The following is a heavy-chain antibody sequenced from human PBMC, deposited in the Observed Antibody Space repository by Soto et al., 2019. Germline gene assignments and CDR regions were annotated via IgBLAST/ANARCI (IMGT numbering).Heavy chain of an antibody. CDR2: ISWNSGSI. CDR1: GFTFDDYA. CDR3: AKEEYCSGGSCFGWFDP. V-gene: IGHV3-9*01. Sequence: PGGSLRLSCAASGFTFDDYAMHWVRQAPGKGLEWVSGISWNSGSIGYADSVKGRFTISRDNAKNSLYLQMNSLRAEDTALYYCAKEEYCSGGSCFGWFDPWGQGTLVTVSS. J-gene: IGHJ5*02. D-gene: IGHD2-15*01.